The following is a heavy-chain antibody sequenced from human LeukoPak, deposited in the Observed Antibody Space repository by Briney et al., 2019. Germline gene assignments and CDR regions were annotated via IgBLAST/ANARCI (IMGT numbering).Heavy chain of an antibody. CDR2: ISWNSGSI. CDR3: AGPGSGSYTY. V-gene: IGHV3-9*01. CDR1: GFTFDDYA. J-gene: IGHJ4*02. D-gene: IGHD1-26*01. Sequence: GRSLRLSCAASGFTFDDYAMHWVRQAPGKGLEWVSGISWNSGSIGYADSVEGRFTISRDNAKNSLYLQMNSLRAEDTAVYYCAGPGSGSYTYWGQGTLVTVSS.